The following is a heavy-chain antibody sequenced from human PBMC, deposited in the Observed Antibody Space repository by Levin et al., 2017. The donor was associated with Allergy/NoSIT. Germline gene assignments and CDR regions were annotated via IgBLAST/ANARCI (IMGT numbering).Heavy chain of an antibody. J-gene: IGHJ3*02. D-gene: IGHD2-15*01. Sequence: GGSLRLSCAASGFTFSSYWMHWVRQAPGKGLVWVSRINTDGSSTNYADSVKGRFTISRDNAKNTLYLQMNSLRAEDTAVYFCARIRVAATRYDGFDIWGQGTMVTVSS. V-gene: IGHV3-74*01. CDR3: ARIRVAATRYDGFDI. CDR2: INTDGSST. CDR1: GFTFSSYW.